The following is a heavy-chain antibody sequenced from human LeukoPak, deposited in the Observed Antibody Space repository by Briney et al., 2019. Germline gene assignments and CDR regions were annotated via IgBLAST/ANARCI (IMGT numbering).Heavy chain of an antibody. Sequence: GTSLSLSCASSGFIFSNYVMHWVRQAPGKGLEWVAVIWHDGSEKYYGDSVKGRFSISRDNSKNTLYLQMNSPRAEDTAVYFCVKESDAFDIWGQGTMVTVSS. V-gene: IGHV3-33*06. J-gene: IGHJ3*02. CDR1: GFIFSNYV. CDR3: VKESDAFDI. CDR2: IWHDGSEK.